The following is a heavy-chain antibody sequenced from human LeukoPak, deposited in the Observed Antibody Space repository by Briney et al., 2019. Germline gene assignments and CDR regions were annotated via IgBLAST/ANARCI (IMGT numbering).Heavy chain of an antibody. CDR1: GGSINNGGYY. CDR3: ARDHCSGGRCLNWFDP. CDR2: IYYSGSS. J-gene: IGHJ5*02. D-gene: IGHD2-15*01. Sequence: KPSETRSLTCTVSGGSINNGGYYWSWIRQHPGKGLEWIGYIYYSGSSYYNPSLRSRVTISVDTSKNQFSLKLSSVTAADTAVYYCARDHCSGGRCLNWFDPWGQGTLVTVSS. V-gene: IGHV4-31*03.